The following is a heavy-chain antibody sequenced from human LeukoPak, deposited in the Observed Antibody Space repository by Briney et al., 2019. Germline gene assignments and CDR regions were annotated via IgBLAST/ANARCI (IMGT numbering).Heavy chain of an antibody. CDR2: IYHSGRT. CDR3: AREDKNSYGFYY. Sequence: GSLRLSCAASGFTLSSYSMNWVRQAPGKGLEWIGEIYHSGRTNYNPSLKSRVTISVDKSKNQLSLKLSSVTAADTAVYYCAREDKNSYGFYYWGQGTLVTVSS. D-gene: IGHD5-18*01. CDR1: GFTLSSYSM. V-gene: IGHV4-4*02. J-gene: IGHJ4*02.